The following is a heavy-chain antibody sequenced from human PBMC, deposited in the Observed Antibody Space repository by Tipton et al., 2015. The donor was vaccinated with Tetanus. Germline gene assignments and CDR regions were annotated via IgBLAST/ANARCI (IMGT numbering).Heavy chain of an antibody. J-gene: IGHJ4*02. CDR2: IYYSGST. CDR1: GGSISSGGYY. CDR3: ARESAISDFDF. V-gene: IGHV4-31*03. D-gene: IGHD2-21*02. Sequence: TLSLICTVSGGSISSGGYYWSWIRQHPGKGLEWIGYIYYSGSTYYNPSLKSRVTISVDTSKNQFSLKLSSVTAADTAVYYCARESAISDFDFWGQGILVTVSS.